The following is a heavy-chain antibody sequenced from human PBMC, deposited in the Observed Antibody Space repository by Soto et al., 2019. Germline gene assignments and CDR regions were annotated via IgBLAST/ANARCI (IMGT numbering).Heavy chain of an antibody. CDR1: GFMFSAYA. CDR2: ISYDGTNK. CDR3: ARDPSPYASGWYGVDF. D-gene: IGHD6-19*01. Sequence: GGSLRLSCAASGFMFSAYAMLWVRQAPGKGLEWVAAISYDGTNKYYADSVKGRFTISRDNSKNTLFLQMNSLRAEDTAVYYCARDPSPYASGWYGVDFWGHGTLVTVSS. V-gene: IGHV3-30*04. J-gene: IGHJ4*01.